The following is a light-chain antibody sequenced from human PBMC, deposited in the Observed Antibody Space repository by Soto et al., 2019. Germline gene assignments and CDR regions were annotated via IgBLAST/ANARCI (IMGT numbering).Light chain of an antibody. CDR3: QRYNNWPRMT. CDR1: QSVSSD. CDR2: TAS. V-gene: IGKV3-15*01. Sequence: EIVMTQSPATLSVSPGERATLSCRASQSVSSDLAWYQQKPGQAPRLLIYTASTRTTGVPARFSGSGSGTEFTLTISSLQSEDFAVYYCQRYNNWPRMTFGQGTKVEIK. J-gene: IGKJ1*01.